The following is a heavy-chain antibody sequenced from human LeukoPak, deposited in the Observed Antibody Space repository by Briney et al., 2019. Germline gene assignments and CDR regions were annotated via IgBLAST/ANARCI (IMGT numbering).Heavy chain of an antibody. CDR2: IGIDTITI. CDR1: GFTFTSHT. Sequence: GGSLRLSCAASGFTFTSHTMNWVRQAPGKGLEWVSSIGIDTITIYYADSVKGRFTISRDNAKNSLYLQMNSLRADDTAVYYCARFAAGGSYYYYMDVWGKGTTVTVSS. CDR3: ARFAAGGSYYYYMDV. D-gene: IGHD6-25*01. J-gene: IGHJ6*03. V-gene: IGHV3-21*01.